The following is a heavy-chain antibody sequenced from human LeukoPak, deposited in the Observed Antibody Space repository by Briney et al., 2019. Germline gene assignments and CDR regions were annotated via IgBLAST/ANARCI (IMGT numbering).Heavy chain of an antibody. CDR1: GFTFSSYA. V-gene: IGHV3-30-3*01. Sequence: GGSLRLSCAASGFTFSSYAMHWVRQAPGKGLEWVAVISYDGSNKYYADSVKGRFTISRDNSKSTPYLQMNSLRAEDTAVYYCARDGQVDIVATTGPMYDYWGQGTLVTVSS. D-gene: IGHD5-12*01. CDR2: ISYDGSNK. CDR3: ARDGQVDIVATTGPMYDY. J-gene: IGHJ4*02.